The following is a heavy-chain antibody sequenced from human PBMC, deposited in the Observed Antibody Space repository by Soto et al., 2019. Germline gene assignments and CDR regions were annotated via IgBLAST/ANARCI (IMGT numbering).Heavy chain of an antibody. J-gene: IGHJ4*02. CDR1: GGTFSRYA. CDR3: AISNPQRGSGFLFDY. CDR2: IIPILGIA. D-gene: IGHD2-21*01. Sequence: GASVKVSCKASGGTFSRYAISWVRQAPGQGLEWMGGIIPILGIANYAQKFQGRVTITADKSTSTAYMELSSLRSEDTAVYYCAISNPQRGSGFLFDYRGQGTLVTVAS. V-gene: IGHV1-69*10.